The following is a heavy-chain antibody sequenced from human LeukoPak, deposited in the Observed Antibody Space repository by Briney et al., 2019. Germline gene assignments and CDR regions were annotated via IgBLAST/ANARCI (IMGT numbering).Heavy chain of an antibody. CDR2: IYYSGST. J-gene: IGHJ4*02. D-gene: IGHD5-24*01. CDR3: ASTRDGYNPDY. CDR1: GGSISSYY. V-gene: IGHV4-59*08. Sequence: PSETLSLTCTASGGSISSYYWSWIRQPPGKGLEWIGYIYYSGSTNYNPSLKSRVTISVDTSKNQFSLKLSSVTAADTAVYYCASTRDGYNPDYWGQGTLVTVSS.